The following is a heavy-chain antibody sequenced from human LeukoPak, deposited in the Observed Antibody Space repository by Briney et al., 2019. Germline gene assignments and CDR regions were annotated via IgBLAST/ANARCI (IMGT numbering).Heavy chain of an antibody. J-gene: IGHJ4*02. Sequence: PGGSLRLSCAASGFTVSTNFLSWVRQAPGKGLEWVSVIYAGGAAYYADYVKGRFTISRDTSNNTLILQMHSLGVEDTAVYYCARSTSYHFDSWGQGTLVTVSS. V-gene: IGHV3-53*01. CDR3: ARSTSYHFDS. D-gene: IGHD2-2*01. CDR2: IYAGGAA. CDR1: GFTVSTNF.